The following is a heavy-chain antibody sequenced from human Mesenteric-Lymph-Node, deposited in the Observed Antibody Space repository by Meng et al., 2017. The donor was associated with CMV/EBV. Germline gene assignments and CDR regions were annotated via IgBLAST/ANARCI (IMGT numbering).Heavy chain of an antibody. Sequence: GESLKISCAASGFTFSSYWMHWVRQAPGKGLVWVSRINSDGSSTSYADSVKGRFTISRDNAKNTLYLQMNSLRAEDTAVYYCARFITYLDYYHAMDVWGQGTTVTVSS. CDR1: GFTFSSYW. CDR2: INSDGSST. CDR3: ARFITYLDYYHAMDV. D-gene: IGHD1-1*01. J-gene: IGHJ6*02. V-gene: IGHV3-74*01.